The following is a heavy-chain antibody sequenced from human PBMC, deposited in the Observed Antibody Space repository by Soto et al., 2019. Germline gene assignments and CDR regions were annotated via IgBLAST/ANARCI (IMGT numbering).Heavy chain of an antibody. V-gene: IGHV1-18*01. CDR2: VSAYNGHT. D-gene: IGHD1-1*01. J-gene: IGHJ4*02. CDR3: ARGIQLENTSGGADY. CDR1: GYTFTNFG. Sequence: QVQLVQSGAEVKTPGASVKVSCKASGYTFTNFGFSWVRQAPGQGLEWMGWVSAYNGHTNYAQNLQGRVTMTTDTSTSTPYMELRSLLSDETAVYYCARGIQLENTSGGADYWGQGTLVSVSS.